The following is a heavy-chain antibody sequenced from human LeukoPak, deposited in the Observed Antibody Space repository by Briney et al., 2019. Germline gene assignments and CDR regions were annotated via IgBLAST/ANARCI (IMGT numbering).Heavy chain of an antibody. Sequence: GGALRLSCAASGFTFSTHSMSWVRQSPGKGLEWVSSISSGGSHNYYADSMQGRFTISRDNAKNSLFLQMNSLRVEDTALYYCARDFRTQLDGYSPPYRFDYWGQGALVTVSS. CDR2: ISSGGSHN. J-gene: IGHJ4*02. V-gene: IGHV3-21*01. CDR3: ARDFRTQLDGYSPPYRFDY. CDR1: GFTFSTHS. D-gene: IGHD5-24*01.